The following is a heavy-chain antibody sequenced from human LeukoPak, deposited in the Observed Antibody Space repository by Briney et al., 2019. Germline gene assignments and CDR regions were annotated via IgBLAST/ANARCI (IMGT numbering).Heavy chain of an antibody. CDR1: GGSISSYY. D-gene: IGHD3-9*01. Sequence: KPSETLSLTCTVSGGSISSYYWSWIRQPPGKGLEWIGYIYYSGSTNYNPSLKSRVTISVDTSKNQFPLKVSSVIAADTAVYYCARVGPYYDILTGYSYYYDYWGQGTLVTVSS. CDR2: IYYSGST. J-gene: IGHJ4*02. V-gene: IGHV4-59*01. CDR3: ARVGPYYDILTGYSYYYDY.